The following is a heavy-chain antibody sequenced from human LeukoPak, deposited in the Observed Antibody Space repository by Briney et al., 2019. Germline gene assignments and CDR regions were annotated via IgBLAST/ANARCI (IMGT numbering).Heavy chain of an antibody. CDR3: ARDNGLAVAGTVSAFDI. CDR2: INPSGGST. J-gene: IGHJ3*02. D-gene: IGHD6-19*01. CDR1: GYTFTSYY. V-gene: IGHV1-46*01. Sequence: ASVKVSCKASGYTFTSYYMHWVRQAPGQGLEWMGIINPSGGSTSYAQKFQGRVTMTRDMSTSTVYMELSSLRSEDTAVYYCARDNGLAVAGTVSAFDIWGQGTMVTVSS.